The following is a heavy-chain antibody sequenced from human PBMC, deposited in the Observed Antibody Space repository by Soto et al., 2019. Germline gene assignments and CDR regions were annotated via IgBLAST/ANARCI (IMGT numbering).Heavy chain of an antibody. D-gene: IGHD3-16*02. V-gene: IGHV3-23*01. CDR3: AAYADGPYRPPYDY. CDR1: RSTFTSSV. CDR2: LGLIPRHT. Sequence: PAGSLRLSCAASRSTFTSSVMAWVRRPPGRGLEWISSLGLIPRHTFYADSVKGRFTISRDNSRTTLYLQMTGLTFDDTAVYYCAAYADGPYRPPYDYWGQGTQVTVSS. J-gene: IGHJ4*02.